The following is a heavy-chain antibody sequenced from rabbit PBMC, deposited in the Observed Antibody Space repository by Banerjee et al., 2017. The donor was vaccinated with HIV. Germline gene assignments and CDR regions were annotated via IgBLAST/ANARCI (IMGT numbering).Heavy chain of an antibody. CDR2: IYTGSGTT. CDR1: GFDFSSYW. V-gene: IGHV1S45*01. D-gene: IGHD4-1*01. Sequence: QEQLEESGGDLVKPEGSLTLPCKASGFDFSSYWMCWVRQAPGKGLEWIGCIYTGSGTTYYASWAKGRFTISKTSSTTVTLQMTSLTAADTATYFCARDLAGVTGWNFGLWGQGTLVTVS. J-gene: IGHJ4*01. CDR3: ARDLAGVTGWNFGL.